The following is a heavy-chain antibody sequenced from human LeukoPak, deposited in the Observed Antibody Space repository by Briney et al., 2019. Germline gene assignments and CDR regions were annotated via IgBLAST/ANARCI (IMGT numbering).Heavy chain of an antibody. CDR1: SGSXSSYY. D-gene: IGHD6-13*01. Sequence: LSLTCXVSSGSXSSYYWSWIRQPPGKGLEWIGSIYYSGSTYYNPSLKSRVTISVDTSKNQFSLKLSSVTAADTAVYYCARLLAAAGAHDAFDIWGQGTMVTVSS. V-gene: IGHV4-39*01. J-gene: IGHJ3*02. CDR2: IYYSGST. CDR3: ARLLAAAGAHDAFDI.